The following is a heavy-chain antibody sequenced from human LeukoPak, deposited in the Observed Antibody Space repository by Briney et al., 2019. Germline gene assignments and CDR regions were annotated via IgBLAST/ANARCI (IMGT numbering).Heavy chain of an antibody. V-gene: IGHV3-9*01. D-gene: IGHD1-7*01. J-gene: IGHJ4*02. Sequence: GRSLRLSCAASGFTFDDYAMHWVRQAPGKGLEWVSGISWNSGSIGYADSVKGRFTISRDNAKNSLYLQMNSLRAEDTALYYCAKDRSPPSRPGELLGFDYWGQGTLVTVSS. CDR3: AKDRSPPSRPGELLGFDY. CDR2: ISWNSGSI. CDR1: GFTFDDYA.